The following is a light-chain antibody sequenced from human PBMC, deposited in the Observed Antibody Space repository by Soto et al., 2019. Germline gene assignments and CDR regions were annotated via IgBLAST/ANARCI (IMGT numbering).Light chain of an antibody. CDR3: QQYNNWPFS. J-gene: IGKJ5*01. Sequence: EILMTQSPATLSVSPGEGLTLSCRASQSISRTLAWYQQRPGQAPRXLIYDASNRATGIPARFSGSGSGTDFTLTISSLEPEDFAVYVGQQYNNWPFSFGQGTRREI. CDR1: QSISRT. V-gene: IGKV3D-15*01. CDR2: DAS.